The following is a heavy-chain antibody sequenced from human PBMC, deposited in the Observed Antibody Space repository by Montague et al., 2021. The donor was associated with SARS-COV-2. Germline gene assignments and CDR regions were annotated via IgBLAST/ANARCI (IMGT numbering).Heavy chain of an antibody. V-gene: IGHV4-34*01. CDR3: TRGAPGY. J-gene: IGHJ4*02. CDR2: ISHSGSA. CDR1: GGSFSDYK. Sequence: SETLSLTCAMYGGSFSDYKWTWIRQSPGKGLEWLGQISHSGSANYNPSLTSRVTISVDTAKNQFSLKLTPVNVADTAVYYCTRGAPGYWGQGTLVTVSS.